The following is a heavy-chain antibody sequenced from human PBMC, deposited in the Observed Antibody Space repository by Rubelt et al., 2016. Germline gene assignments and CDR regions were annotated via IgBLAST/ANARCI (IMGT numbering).Heavy chain of an antibody. Sequence: QVQLVQSGAEVKKPGASVKVSCKASGYTFTSYYMHWVRQAPGQGLEWMGIINPSGGSTSYAQKFQGRVTMTRDTSTSPDYMGLSSLGSEDTAVYYWARGWGLGDYYYYGMDVWGQGTTVTVSS. D-gene: IGHD1-26*01. CDR3: ARGWGLGDYYYYGMDV. CDR1: GYTFTSYY. J-gene: IGHJ6*02. V-gene: IGHV1-46*01. CDR2: INPSGGST.